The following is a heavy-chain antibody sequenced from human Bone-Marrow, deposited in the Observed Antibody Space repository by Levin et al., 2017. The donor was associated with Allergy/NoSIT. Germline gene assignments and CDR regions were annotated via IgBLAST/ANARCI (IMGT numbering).Heavy chain of an antibody. CDR3: ARALYDSSGYYPRGPDY. CDR1: GFTFSSYA. J-gene: IGHJ4*02. D-gene: IGHD3-22*01. CDR2: ISYDGSNK. Sequence: GESLKISCAASGFTFSSYAMHWVRQAPGKGLEWVAVISYDGSNKYYADSVKGRFTISRDNSKNTLYLQMNSLRAEDTAVYYCARALYDSSGYYPRGPDYWGQGTLVTVSS. V-gene: IGHV3-30-3*01.